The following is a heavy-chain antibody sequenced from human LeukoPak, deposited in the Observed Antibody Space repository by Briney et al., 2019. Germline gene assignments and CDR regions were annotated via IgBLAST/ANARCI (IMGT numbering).Heavy chain of an antibody. J-gene: IGHJ5*02. Sequence: GGSLRLSCAASGFTFSDYYMSWIRQAPGKGLEWVANIKQDGSEKYYVDSVKGRFTISRDNAKNSLYLQMNSLRAEDTAVYYCARDDCSSISCYHNWFDPWGQGTLVTVSS. CDR3: ARDDCSSISCYHNWFDP. D-gene: IGHD2-2*01. CDR1: GFTFSDYY. CDR2: IKQDGSEK. V-gene: IGHV3-7*01.